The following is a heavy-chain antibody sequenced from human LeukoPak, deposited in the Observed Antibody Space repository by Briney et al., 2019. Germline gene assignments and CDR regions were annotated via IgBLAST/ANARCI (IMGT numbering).Heavy chain of an antibody. D-gene: IGHD2-15*01. V-gene: IGHV3-48*04. CDR2: ISSSSSTI. J-gene: IGHJ5*02. CDR3: ARGRFWWFA. Sequence: GGSLRLSCAASGFTFSRYSMNWVRQAPGKGLEWLSYISSSSSTIYYADSVKGRFTISRDNAKNSLYLQINSLRADDTAVYYCARGRFWWFAWGLGTLVTVSS. CDR1: GFTFSRYS.